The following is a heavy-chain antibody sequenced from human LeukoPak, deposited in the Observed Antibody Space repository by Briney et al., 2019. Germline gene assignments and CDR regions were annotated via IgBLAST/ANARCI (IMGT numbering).Heavy chain of an antibody. V-gene: IGHV1-8*03. D-gene: IGHD6-19*01. CDR2: MNPNSGNT. CDR3: ASIPRYSSGWYIFDY. CDR1: GYTFTSYD. Sequence: GASVKVSCKASGYTFTSYDINWVRQATGQGLEWMGWMNPNSGNTGYAQKFQGRVTITRNTSISTAYMEPSSVTAADTAVYYCASIPRYSSGWYIFDYWGQGTLVTVSS. J-gene: IGHJ4*02.